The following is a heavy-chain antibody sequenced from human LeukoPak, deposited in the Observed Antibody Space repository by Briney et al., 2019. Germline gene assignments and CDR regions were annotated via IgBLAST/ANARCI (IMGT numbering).Heavy chain of an antibody. CDR1: GFTFSSYW. J-gene: IGHJ4*02. CDR2: IKQDGSEK. CDR3: AKDEYGAPVDYFDY. Sequence: PGGSLRLSCVASGFTFSSYWMSWVRQAPGKGLEWVANIKQDGSEKDYVDSVKGRFTISRDNSKNTLYLQMNSLRAEDTAIYYCAKDEYGAPVDYFDYWGQGTLVTVSS. V-gene: IGHV3-7*05. D-gene: IGHD4-17*01.